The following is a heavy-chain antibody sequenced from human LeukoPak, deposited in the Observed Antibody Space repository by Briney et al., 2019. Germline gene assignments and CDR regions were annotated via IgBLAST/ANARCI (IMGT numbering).Heavy chain of an antibody. J-gene: IGHJ1*01. V-gene: IGHV3-30-3*01. CDR1: GFTFSSYA. D-gene: IGHD3-22*01. Sequence: GRSLRLSCAASGFTFSSYAMHWVRQAPGKGLGWVAVISYDGSNKYYADSVKGRFTISRDNSKNTLYLQMNSLRAEDTAVYYCARAQGDSSGYYYFSEPRREYFQHWGQGTLVTVSS. CDR2: ISYDGSNK. CDR3: ARAQGDSSGYYYFSEPRREYFQH.